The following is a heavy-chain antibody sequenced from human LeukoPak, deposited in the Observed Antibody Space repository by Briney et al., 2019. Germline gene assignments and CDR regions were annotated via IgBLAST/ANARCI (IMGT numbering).Heavy chain of an antibody. J-gene: IGHJ4*01. CDR3: VTDLNGGPYN. CDR2: IKSKTDGGTT. CDR1: GFTVSSNY. D-gene: IGHD3-10*01. Sequence: GGCVRLSCAASGFTVSSNYMSWDRQAPGMGLEWVGRIKSKTDGGTTYYAAPVKGRFTVSRDDSKDTLDLQMDSLKSEDTAVYYCVTDLNGGPYNWGQGILVAVSS. V-gene: IGHV3-15*01.